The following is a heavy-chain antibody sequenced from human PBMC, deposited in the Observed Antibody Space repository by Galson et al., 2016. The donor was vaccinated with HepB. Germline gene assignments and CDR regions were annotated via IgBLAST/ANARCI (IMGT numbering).Heavy chain of an antibody. CDR1: GGSFSGYY. CDR2: INHSGST. Sequence: ETLSLTCAVYGGSFSGYYWSWIRQPPGKGLEWIGEINHSGSTNYNPSLKSRVTISVDTSKNQFSLKLSSVTAADTAVYYCARQGTQYWYFDLWGRGTLVTVSS. CDR3: ARQGTQYWYFDL. J-gene: IGHJ2*01. V-gene: IGHV4-34*01. D-gene: IGHD1-1*01.